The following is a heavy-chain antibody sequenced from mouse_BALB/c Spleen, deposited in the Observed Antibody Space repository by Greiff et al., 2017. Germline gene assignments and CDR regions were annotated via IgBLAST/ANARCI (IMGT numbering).Heavy chain of an antibody. CDR1: GYSFTDYI. V-gene: IGHV1-39*01. D-gene: IGHD2-4*01. CDR2: INPYYGST. Sequence: VQLQQTGPELVKPGASVKISCKASGYSFTDYIMLWVKQSHGKSLEWIGNINPYYGSTSYNLKFKGKATLTVDKSSSTAYMQLNSLTSEDSAVYYCARTEITTRAMDYWGQGTSVTVSS. CDR3: ARTEITTRAMDY. J-gene: IGHJ4*01.